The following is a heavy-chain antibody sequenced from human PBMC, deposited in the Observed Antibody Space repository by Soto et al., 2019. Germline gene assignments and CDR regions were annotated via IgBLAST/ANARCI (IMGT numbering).Heavy chain of an antibody. Sequence: SGTLSLTCVVSDYSISSDFYCGCSREPPGEGLEWIGSIYHSGTTYYNPSLRSRLTISVDTSKNQFSLMLSSVTAADTALYYCVRIGRQSQTFYSWFDSWGQGSLVTVSS. D-gene: IGHD1-26*01. CDR2: IYHSGTT. CDR1: DYSISSDFY. J-gene: IGHJ5*01. CDR3: VRIGRQSQTFYSWFDS. V-gene: IGHV4-38-2*01.